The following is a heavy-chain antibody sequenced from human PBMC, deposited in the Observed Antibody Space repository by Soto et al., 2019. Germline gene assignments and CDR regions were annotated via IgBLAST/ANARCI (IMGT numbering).Heavy chain of an antibody. V-gene: IGHV1-3*01. CDR3: ARAIYSSPSNLNHDS. CDR2: INAGSGTT. J-gene: IGHJ4*02. Sequence: QVQLVQSGAEVKKPGASVTVSCEASGYTFTTYPVHWVRQAPGQNFEWMGLINAGSGTTKYSQNFQGRVTISRDTSANTAYMELSSLRSDDTAVYYCARAIYSSPSNLNHDSWGQGTLVTVSS. CDR1: GYTFTTYP. D-gene: IGHD6-6*01.